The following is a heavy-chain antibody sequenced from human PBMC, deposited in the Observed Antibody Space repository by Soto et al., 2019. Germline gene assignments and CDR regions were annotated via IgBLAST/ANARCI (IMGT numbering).Heavy chain of an antibody. CDR1: AFTFSDYH. V-gene: IGHV3-11*06. Sequence: GGSLRLSCAASAFTFSDYHMSWIRQAPGKGLEWVSNISSTSVYTNYADSVKGRFTISRDNSKNTLFLQMNSLRVDDTAVYYCARDRGPNTPDYWGQGTLVTVSS. CDR2: ISSTSVYT. D-gene: IGHD2-2*02. J-gene: IGHJ4*02. CDR3: ARDRGPNTPDY.